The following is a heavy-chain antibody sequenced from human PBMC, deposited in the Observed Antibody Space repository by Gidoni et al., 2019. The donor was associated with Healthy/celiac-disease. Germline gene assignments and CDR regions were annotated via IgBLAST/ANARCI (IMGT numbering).Heavy chain of an antibody. V-gene: IGHV1-18*01. CDR2: ISAYNGNT. D-gene: IGHD3-10*01. CDR3: ARGRVTMVRGVIIGIYGMDV. Sequence: GYTFTSYGISWVRQAPGQGLEWMGWISAYNGNTNYAQKLQGRVTMTTDTSTSTAYMELRSLRSDDTAVYYCARGRVTMVRGVIIGIYGMDVWGQGTTVTVSS. J-gene: IGHJ6*02. CDR1: GYTFTSYG.